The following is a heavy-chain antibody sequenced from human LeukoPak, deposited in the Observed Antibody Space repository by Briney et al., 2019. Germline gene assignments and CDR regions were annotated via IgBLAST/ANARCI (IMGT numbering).Heavy chain of an antibody. J-gene: IGHJ3*02. CDR3: ARDWVTRNYYDNSGHSDAFDI. CDR1: GYSISSGYY. V-gene: IGHV4-38-2*02. Sequence: SETLSLTCTVSGYSISSGYYWGWIRQPPGKGLEWIGSIYHSGSTYYSPSLKSRVTISVDTSKNQFSLRLSSVTAADTAVYYCARDWVTRNYYDNSGHSDAFDIWGQGTMVTVSS. D-gene: IGHD3-22*01. CDR2: IYHSGST.